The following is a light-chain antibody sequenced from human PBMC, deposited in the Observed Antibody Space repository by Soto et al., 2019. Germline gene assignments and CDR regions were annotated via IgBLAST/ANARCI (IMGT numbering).Light chain of an antibody. J-gene: IGKJ2*01. CDR2: LGS. Sequence: DIVMTQSPLSLPVNPGEPASISCRSSQSLLHSSGYNYLGWYLQKPGQSPQLLIYLGSSRASGVPDRFSGSGSGTDFTLRISRVEAEDVGVYYCIQTLQTPYTFGQGTKL. CDR3: IQTLQTPYT. CDR1: QSLLHSSGYNY. V-gene: IGKV2-28*01.